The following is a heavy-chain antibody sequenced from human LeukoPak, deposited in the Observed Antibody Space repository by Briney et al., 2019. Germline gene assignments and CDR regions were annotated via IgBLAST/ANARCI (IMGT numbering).Heavy chain of an antibody. CDR3: ARTYFYGMDV. J-gene: IGHJ6*02. CDR2: INPNSGGT. CDR1: GYIFTGYY. Sequence: VASVKVSCKASGYIFTGYYMHWVRQAPGQGLEWMGWINPNSGGTNYAQKFQGRVTMTRDTSISTAYMELSRLRSDDTAVYYCARTYFYGMDVWGQGTTVTVSS. V-gene: IGHV1-2*02.